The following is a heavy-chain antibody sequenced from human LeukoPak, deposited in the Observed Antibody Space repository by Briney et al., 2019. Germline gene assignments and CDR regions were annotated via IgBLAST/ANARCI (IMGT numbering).Heavy chain of an antibody. CDR1: GGSISSYY. V-gene: IGHV4-59*01. CDR3: ARNYGETYYFDY. D-gene: IGHD4-17*01. CDR2: IHYSGNT. Sequence: PSETLSLTCTVSGGSISSYYWSWIRQPPGKGLEWIGNIHYSGNTDYNPSLKSRVTISVDTSKNQFSLKLSSVTAADTAVYYCARNYGETYYFDYWGQGTLVTVSS. J-gene: IGHJ4*02.